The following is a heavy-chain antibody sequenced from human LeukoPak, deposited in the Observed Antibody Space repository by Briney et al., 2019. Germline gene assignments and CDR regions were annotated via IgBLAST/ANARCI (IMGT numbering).Heavy chain of an antibody. Sequence: GGSLRLPCAASGFTFSSYGMHWVRQAPGKGLEWVAVISYDGSNKYYADSVKGRFTISRDNSKNTLYLQMNSLRAEDTAVYYCAKDEFSYWGQGTLATVSS. CDR1: GFTFSSYG. CDR2: ISYDGSNK. D-gene: IGHD3-10*01. J-gene: IGHJ4*02. V-gene: IGHV3-30*18. CDR3: AKDEFSY.